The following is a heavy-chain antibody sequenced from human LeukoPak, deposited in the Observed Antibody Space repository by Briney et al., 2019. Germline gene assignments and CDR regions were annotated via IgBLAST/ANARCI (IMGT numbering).Heavy chain of an antibody. V-gene: IGHV4-34*01. CDR1: GVSFSGYC. Sequence: KPSETLSLTCAVYGVSFSGYCWSWIRQPPGKGLEWIGEINHSGSTNYNPSLKSRVTISVDTSKNRFSLKLSSVTAADTAVYYCARNPRGLLWFGERWFDPWGQGTLVTVSS. D-gene: IGHD3-10*01. CDR3: ARNPRGLLWFGERWFDP. CDR2: INHSGST. J-gene: IGHJ5*02.